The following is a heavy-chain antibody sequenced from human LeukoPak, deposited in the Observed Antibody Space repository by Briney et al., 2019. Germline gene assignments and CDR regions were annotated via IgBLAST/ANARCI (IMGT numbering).Heavy chain of an antibody. CDR2: IYHSGST. V-gene: IGHV4-38-2*02. J-gene: IGHJ4*02. Sequence: SETLSLTCTVSGGSISSYYWGWIRQPPGKGLEWIGSIYHSGSTYYNPSLKSRVTISVDTSKNQFSLKLSSVTAADTAVYYCARALAVAGTSYYFDYWGQGTLVTVSS. CDR1: GGSISSYY. CDR3: ARALAVAGTSYYFDY. D-gene: IGHD6-19*01.